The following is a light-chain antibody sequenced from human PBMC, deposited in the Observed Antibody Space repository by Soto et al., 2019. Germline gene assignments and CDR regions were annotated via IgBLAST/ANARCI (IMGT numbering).Light chain of an antibody. CDR3: CSYAGSYTWGV. Sequence: QSALTQPRSVSGSPGQSVTISCTGTSSDVGGYNYVSWYQQHLGKSPKLMIYDVSKRPSGVPDRFSGTTSGNTASLTISGLQTEDEADFYCCSYAGSYTWGVFGVGTKRTVL. CDR1: SSDVGGYNY. J-gene: IGLJ1*01. V-gene: IGLV2-11*01. CDR2: DVS.